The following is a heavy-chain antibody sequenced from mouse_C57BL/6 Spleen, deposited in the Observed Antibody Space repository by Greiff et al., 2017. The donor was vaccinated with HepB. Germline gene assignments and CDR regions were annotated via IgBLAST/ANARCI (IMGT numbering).Heavy chain of an antibody. CDR1: GYTFTSYW. CDR3: ARSGSIYYGNYYAMDY. D-gene: IGHD2-1*01. Sequence: VQLQQSGAELVKPGASVKMSCKASGYTFTSYWITWVKQRPGQGLEWIGDIYPGSGSTNYNEKFKSKATLTVDTSSSTAYMQLSSLTSEDSAVYYCARSGSIYYGNYYAMDYWGQGTSVTVSS. V-gene: IGHV1-55*01. CDR2: IYPGSGST. J-gene: IGHJ4*01.